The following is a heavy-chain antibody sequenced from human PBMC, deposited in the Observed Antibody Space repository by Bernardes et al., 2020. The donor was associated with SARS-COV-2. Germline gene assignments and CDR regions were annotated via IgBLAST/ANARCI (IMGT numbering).Heavy chain of an antibody. CDR1: GGSISSRNYY. V-gene: IGHV4-39*02. D-gene: IGHD3-3*02. Sequence: SETLSLTCIVSGGSISSRNYYWGWIRQPPGKGLEWIGSIYYSGSTYYNPSLKSRVTISVATSKNHFSLKLSSVTAADTAVYYCARSPPSIRYHIDYWGQGTLVTVYS. CDR3: ARSPPSIRYHIDY. CDR2: IYYSGST. J-gene: IGHJ4*02.